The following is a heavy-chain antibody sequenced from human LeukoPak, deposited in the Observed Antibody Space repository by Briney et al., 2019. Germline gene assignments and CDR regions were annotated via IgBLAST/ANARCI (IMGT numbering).Heavy chain of an antibody. J-gene: IGHJ4*02. D-gene: IGHD3-22*01. CDR3: AKVLDSSGYSPWDY. Sequence: GGSLRLSCAASGFTFSSYAMSWVRQAPGKGLEWVSAISGSGGSTYYADSVKGRFTISRDNSKNTLYLQMNSLRAEDKAVYYCAKVLDSSGYSPWDYWGQGTLVTVSS. CDR1: GFTFSSYA. V-gene: IGHV3-23*01. CDR2: ISGSGGST.